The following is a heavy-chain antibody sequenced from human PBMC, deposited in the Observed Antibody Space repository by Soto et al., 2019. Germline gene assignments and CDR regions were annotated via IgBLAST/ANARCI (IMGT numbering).Heavy chain of an antibody. CDR3: AKGYYDSSGYYYSYFDY. CDR2: ISWNSGSI. Sequence: PVGSLRLSCAASGFTFDDYAMHWVRQAPGKGLEWVSGISWNSGSIGYADSVKGRFTISRDNAKNSLYLQMNSLRAEDTALYYCAKGYYDSSGYYYSYFDYCGQRTLVTVSS. D-gene: IGHD3-22*01. J-gene: IGHJ4*02. CDR1: GFTFDDYA. V-gene: IGHV3-9*01.